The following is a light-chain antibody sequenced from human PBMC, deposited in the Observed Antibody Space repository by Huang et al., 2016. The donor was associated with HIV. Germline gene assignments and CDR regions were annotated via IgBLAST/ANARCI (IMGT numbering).Light chain of an antibody. CDR3: QQYYSSPFT. CDR2: WAS. V-gene: IGKV4-1*01. Sequence: ATIHCTSSQTIVHDTDSRNYLAWHQQKPGQPPKLLINWASIRKSGVPDRFSGSGSGTDFTLTISSLQAEDVAVYYCQQYYSSPFTFGPGTNVDI. J-gene: IGKJ3*01. CDR1: QTIVHDTDSRNY.